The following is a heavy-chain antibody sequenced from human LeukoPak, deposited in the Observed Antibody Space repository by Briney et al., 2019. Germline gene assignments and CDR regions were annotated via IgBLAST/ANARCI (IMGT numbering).Heavy chain of an antibody. Sequence: GGSLRLSCAASGFTFSSYEMNWVRQAPGKGLEWISYISSSGSSMSYADSVKGRFTISSDNAKNSMYLQMTSLRAGDAAVYYCARGYYSDTTGYNPLDHWGQGTLVTVSS. CDR3: ARGYYSDTTGYNPLDH. J-gene: IGHJ4*02. CDR2: ISSSGSSM. V-gene: IGHV3-48*03. CDR1: GFTFSSYE. D-gene: IGHD3-22*01.